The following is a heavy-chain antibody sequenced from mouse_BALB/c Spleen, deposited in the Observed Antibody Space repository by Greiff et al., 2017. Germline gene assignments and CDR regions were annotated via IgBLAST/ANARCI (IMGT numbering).Heavy chain of an antibody. CDR3: AREGYGNYY. CDR2: INPGTGGT. J-gene: IGHJ4*01. V-gene: IGHV1-54*01. Sequence: QVQLQQSGAELVRPGTSVKVSCKASGYAFTNYLIEWVKERSGQGLEWIGVINPGTGGTNYNEKFKGRATLTADKSSSTAYMQLSSLTSDDSTVYFCAREGYGNYYWGQGTSVTVSS. D-gene: IGHD2-10*02. CDR1: GYAFTNYL.